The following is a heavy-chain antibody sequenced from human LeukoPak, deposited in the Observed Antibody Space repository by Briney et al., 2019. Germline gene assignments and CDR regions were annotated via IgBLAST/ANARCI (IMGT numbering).Heavy chain of an antibody. J-gene: IGHJ4*02. D-gene: IGHD3-3*01. CDR1: GGSISSYY. CDR3: ARDFRIFGVVMGFDY. CDR2: IYYSGST. V-gene: IGHV4-59*01. Sequence: KASDTLSLTCTVSGGSISSYYWSWIRQPPGKGLEWIGYIYYSGSTNYNPSLKSRVTISVDTSKNQFSLKLSSVTAADTAVYYCARDFRIFGVVMGFDYWGQGTLVTVSS.